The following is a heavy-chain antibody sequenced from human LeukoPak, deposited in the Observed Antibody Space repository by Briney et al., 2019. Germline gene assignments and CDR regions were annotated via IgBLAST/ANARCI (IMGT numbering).Heavy chain of an antibody. D-gene: IGHD5-18*01. J-gene: IGHJ4*02. V-gene: IGHV1-46*01. CDR1: GYTFTSYY. CDR3: ARELADTAMVTGGHFDY. CDR2: INPSGGST. Sequence: GASVKVSCKASGYTFTSYYMHWVRQAPGQGLEWMGIINPSGGSTSYAQKFQGRVTMTRDTSTSTVYMELSCLRSEDTAVYYCARELADTAMVTGGHFDYWGQGTLVTVSS.